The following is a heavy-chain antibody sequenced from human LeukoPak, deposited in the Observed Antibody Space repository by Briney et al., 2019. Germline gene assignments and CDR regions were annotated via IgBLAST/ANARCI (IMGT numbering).Heavy chain of an antibody. J-gene: IGHJ4*02. Sequence: GASVKVSCKASGYTFIDYYMHWVRQAPGQGLEWMGWINPNSGGTYYAEKFQGRVTMTRDTSITTAYMELSSLRSDDMAMYYCATLRRSGWYIGDWGQGTLSPSPQ. CDR1: GYTFIDYY. V-gene: IGHV1-2*02. D-gene: IGHD6-19*01. CDR3: ATLRRSGWYIGD. CDR2: INPNSGGT.